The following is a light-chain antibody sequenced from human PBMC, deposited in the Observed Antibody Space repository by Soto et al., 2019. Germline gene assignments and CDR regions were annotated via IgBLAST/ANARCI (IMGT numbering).Light chain of an antibody. V-gene: IGKV1-6*01. CDR1: QSISSY. CDR3: LQDYNYPWT. CDR2: AAS. J-gene: IGKJ1*01. Sequence: IQMTQSPSSLSASVGDRVTVTCRASQSISSYLNWYQQKPGKAPKLLIYAASSLQSGVPSRFSGSGSGTDFTLTISSLQPEDFATYYCLQDYNYPWTFGQGTQGGYQ.